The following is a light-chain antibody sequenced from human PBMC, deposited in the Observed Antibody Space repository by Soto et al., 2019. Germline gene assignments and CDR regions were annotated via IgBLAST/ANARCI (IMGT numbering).Light chain of an antibody. CDR2: GAS. Sequence: EVVLTLYPRTLSLSPGERATLSCRASQSVSSSYLAWYQQKPGQAPRLLIYGASSRPTGIPDRFSGSGSGTDFTLTISRLEPEDFAVYYCQQYGSSSTFGQGTRLEIK. V-gene: IGKV3-20*01. CDR3: QQYGSSST. J-gene: IGKJ5*01. CDR1: QSVSSSY.